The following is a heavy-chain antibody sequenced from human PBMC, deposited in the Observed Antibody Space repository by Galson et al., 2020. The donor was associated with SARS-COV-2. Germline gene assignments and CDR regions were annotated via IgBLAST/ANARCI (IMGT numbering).Heavy chain of an antibody. V-gene: IGHV4-30-2*01. CDR2: IYPSGST. Sequence: ASETLSLTCAVSGGSISSGGYSWSWIRQPPGKGLEWIGYIYPSGSTYYNPSLKSRVTISVDRSKNQFSLKLSSVTAADTAVYYCARDRREVWFGELTEEDWFDPWGQGTLVTVSS. CDR1: GGSISSGGYS. J-gene: IGHJ5*02. CDR3: ARDRREVWFGELTEEDWFDP. D-gene: IGHD3-10*01.